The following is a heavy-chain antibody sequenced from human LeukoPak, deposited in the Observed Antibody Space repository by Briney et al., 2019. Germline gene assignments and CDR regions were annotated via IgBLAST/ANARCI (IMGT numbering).Heavy chain of an antibody. Sequence: SETLSLTCAVYGDSFSGFYWSWIRQPPGKGLEWIGEINHSGSTNYNPSLKSRVTILADTSKNQFSLRLRSVTAADTAVYYCARGPLGYCSSSSCHGPDYWGQGTLVTVSS. J-gene: IGHJ4*02. CDR2: INHSGST. V-gene: IGHV4-34*01. CDR3: ARGPLGYCSSSSCHGPDY. D-gene: IGHD2-2*01. CDR1: GDSFSGFY.